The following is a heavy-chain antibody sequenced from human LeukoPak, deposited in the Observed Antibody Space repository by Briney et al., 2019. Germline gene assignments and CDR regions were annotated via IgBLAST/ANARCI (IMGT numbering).Heavy chain of an antibody. CDR2: ITGSGSTK. D-gene: IGHD3-22*01. CDR1: GFTFSTYE. V-gene: IGHV3-48*03. CDR3: ARSLDISDH. Sequence: PGGSLRLSCAASGFTFSTYEMNWVRQAPGKGLEWLSYITGSGSTKYFADSVRGRFTISRDNSKNSLYLQINSLRAEDTAVYYCARSLDISDHWGQGTLVTVSS. J-gene: IGHJ4*02.